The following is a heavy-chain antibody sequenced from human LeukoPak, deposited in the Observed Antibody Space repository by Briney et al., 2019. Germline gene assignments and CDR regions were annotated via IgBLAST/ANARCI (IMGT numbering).Heavy chain of an antibody. V-gene: IGHV3-21*01. CDR3: VRLYDDYTNGHFDS. Sequence: PGGSLRLSCAASGFTFSSYGMSWVRQAPGKGLEWVSSITSSSSYIYYADSVKGRFTISRDNAKNSLYLQLNSLRAEDTAVYYCVRLYDDYTNGHFDSWGQGTLVTVSS. CDR1: GFTFSSYG. D-gene: IGHD4-11*01. J-gene: IGHJ4*02. CDR2: ITSSSSYI.